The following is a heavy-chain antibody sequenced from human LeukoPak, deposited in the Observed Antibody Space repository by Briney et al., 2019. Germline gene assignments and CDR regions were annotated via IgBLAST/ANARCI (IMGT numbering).Heavy chain of an antibody. CDR3: AKISGSYYYGMDV. D-gene: IGHD1-26*01. V-gene: IGHV3-66*01. CDR2: IYSGGST. CDR1: GFTVRSNY. J-gene: IGHJ6*02. Sequence: GGSLRLSCAASGFTVRSNYMSWVRQAPGKGLEWVSVIYSGGSTYYADSVKGRFTISRDNSKNTLYLQMNSLRAEDTAVYYCAKISGSYYYGMDVWGQGTTVTVSS.